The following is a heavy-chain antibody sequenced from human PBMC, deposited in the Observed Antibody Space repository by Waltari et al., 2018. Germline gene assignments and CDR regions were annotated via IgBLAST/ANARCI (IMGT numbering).Heavy chain of an antibody. Sequence: QVQLVQSGAEVKKPGSSVKVSCKASGGTFSSYAISWVRPAPGQGLEWMGGIIPIFGTANYAQKFQGRVTITADESTSTAYMELSSLRSEDTAMYYCARGTDILTGYYRGGFDYWGQGTLVTVSS. CDR1: GGTFSSYA. D-gene: IGHD3-9*01. V-gene: IGHV1-69*01. J-gene: IGHJ4*02. CDR2: IIPIFGTA. CDR3: ARGTDILTGYYRGGFDY.